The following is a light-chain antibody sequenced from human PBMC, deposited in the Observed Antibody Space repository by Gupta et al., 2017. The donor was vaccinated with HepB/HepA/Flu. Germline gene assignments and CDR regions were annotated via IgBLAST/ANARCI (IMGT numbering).Light chain of an antibody. CDR2: DDR. V-gene: IGLV3-21*03. CDR1: NIGSKN. CDR3: QVWDGTSSPWV. Sequence: SYVLTQSPSVSVAPGKTARMTCGGNNIGSKNVHWYQQKSGQAPVLVVYDDRDRPSGIPARFSGSNSGNTATLTISRVEAGDEADYYCQVWDGTSSPWVFGGGTKLTVL. J-gene: IGLJ3*02.